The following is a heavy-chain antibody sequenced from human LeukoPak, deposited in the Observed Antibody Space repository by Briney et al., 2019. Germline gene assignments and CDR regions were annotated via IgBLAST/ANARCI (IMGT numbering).Heavy chain of an antibody. J-gene: IGHJ6*02. CDR2: INHSGST. CDR3: ARVWVYCSSTSCYTRYYYGMDV. CDR1: GGSFSGYY. Sequence: SETLSLTCAVYGGSFSGYYWSWIRQPPGKGLEWIGEINHSGSTNYNPSLKSRVTISVDTSKNQFSLKLSSVTAADTAVYYCARVWVYCSSTSCYTRYYYGMDVWGQGTTVTVSS. D-gene: IGHD2-2*02. V-gene: IGHV4-34*01.